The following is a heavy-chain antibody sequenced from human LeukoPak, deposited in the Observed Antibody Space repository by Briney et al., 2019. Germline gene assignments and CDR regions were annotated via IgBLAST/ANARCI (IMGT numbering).Heavy chain of an antibody. CDR1: GFTFSDAW. Sequence: GGSLRLSCAASGFTFSDAWMTWVRQAPGKGLEWDGRIKRKTDGGTTDYAAPVKGRFTISRDDSKHTLYLQMNSLKTEDTAVYYCTTPSTWAAFDYWGQGTLVTVSA. CDR3: TTPSTWAAFDY. CDR2: IKRKTDGGTT. V-gene: IGHV3-15*01. D-gene: IGHD6-13*01. J-gene: IGHJ4*02.